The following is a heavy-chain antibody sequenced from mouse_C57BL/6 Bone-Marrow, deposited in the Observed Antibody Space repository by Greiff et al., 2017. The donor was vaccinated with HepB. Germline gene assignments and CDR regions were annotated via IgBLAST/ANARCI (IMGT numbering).Heavy chain of an antibody. J-gene: IGHJ3*01. CDR3: ARSHYGSSSWFAY. V-gene: IGHV3-6*01. CDR2: ISYDGSN. D-gene: IGHD1-1*01. Sequence: EVQLQESGPGLVKPSQSLSLTCSVTGYSITSGYYWNCIRQFPGNKLEWMGYISYDGSNNYNPSLKNRISITRDTSKNQFFLKLNSVTTEDTATYYCARSHYGSSSWFAYWGQGTLVTVSA. CDR1: GYSITSGYY.